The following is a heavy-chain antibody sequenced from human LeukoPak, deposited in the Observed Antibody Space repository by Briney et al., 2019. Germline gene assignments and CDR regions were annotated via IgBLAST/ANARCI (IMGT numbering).Heavy chain of an antibody. CDR3: AREGPRGNSQFDY. D-gene: IGHD2/OR15-2a*01. CDR1: GFTFSNYG. Sequence: GGSLRLSCAASGFTFSNYGMHWVRQAPGKGLEWVALIWYDGSNKYYTDSVKGRLTISRDNSKNTLYLQMNSLRAEDTAVYYCAREGPRGNSQFDYWGQGTLVTVSS. CDR2: IWYDGSNK. J-gene: IGHJ4*02. V-gene: IGHV3-33*01.